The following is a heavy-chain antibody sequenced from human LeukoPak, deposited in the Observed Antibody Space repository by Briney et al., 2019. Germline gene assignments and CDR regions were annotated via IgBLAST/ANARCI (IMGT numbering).Heavy chain of an antibody. J-gene: IGHJ4*02. V-gene: IGHV2-5*01. CDR3: AHNVMWVGAASDHPT. D-gene: IGHD2-15*01. Sequence: SGPTLVNPTQTLTLTCTFSGFSLSTSGVGVGWIRQPPGEALEWLALIYWNDDKRYSPSLKSRLTITKDTSKNQVVLTMTNMDPVDTATYYCAHNVMWVGAASDHPTWGQGTLVTVSS. CDR1: GFSLSTSGVG. CDR2: IYWNDDK.